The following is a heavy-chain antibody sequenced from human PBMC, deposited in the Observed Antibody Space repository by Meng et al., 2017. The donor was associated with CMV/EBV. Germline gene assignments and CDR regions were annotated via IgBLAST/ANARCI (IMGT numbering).Heavy chain of an antibody. V-gene: IGHV1-2*02. CDR1: GYTFTGYY. J-gene: IGHJ6*02. D-gene: IGHD2-2*01. CDR3: ARTRRYCSSTSCPGAYGMDV. CDR2: INPNSGGT. Sequence: ASVKVSCKASGYTFTGYYMHWVRQAPGQGLEWMGWINPNSGGTNYARKFQGRVIMTRDTSISTAYMELSRLRSDDTAVYYCARTRRYCSSTSCPGAYGMDVWGQGTTVTVSS.